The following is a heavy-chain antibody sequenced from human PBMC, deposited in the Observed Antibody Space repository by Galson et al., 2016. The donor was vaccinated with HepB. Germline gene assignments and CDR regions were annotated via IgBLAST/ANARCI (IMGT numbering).Heavy chain of an antibody. CDR2: IKQNGSEK. CDR1: GFTFSIYW. CDR3: ATTVAGFFDY. V-gene: IGHV3-7*01. J-gene: IGHJ4*02. Sequence: SLRLSCAAPGFTFSIYWMSWVRQAPGKGLEWVANIKQNGSEKYYVDSVGGRFTISRDNAKNSVYLQMNGLRVEDTAVYYCATTVAGFFDYWGQGNLVTVSS. D-gene: IGHD6-19*01.